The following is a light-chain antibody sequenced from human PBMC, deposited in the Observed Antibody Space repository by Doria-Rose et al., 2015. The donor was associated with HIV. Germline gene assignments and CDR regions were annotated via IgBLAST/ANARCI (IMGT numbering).Light chain of an antibody. CDR2: DGS. V-gene: IGKV3-20*01. Sequence: TQSPGTLSLSPGERATLSCRASQSFSSSYLAWYQQKPGQAPSLLIYDGSTRATGVPDRFSASGSGTDFTLTINRLEPEDFALYYCHQYGTSWTFGQGTKVEI. J-gene: IGKJ1*01. CDR1: QSFSSSY. CDR3: HQYGTSWT.